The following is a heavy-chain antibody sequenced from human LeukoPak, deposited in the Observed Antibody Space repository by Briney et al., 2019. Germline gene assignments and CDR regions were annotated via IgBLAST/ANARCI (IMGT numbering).Heavy chain of an antibody. CDR1: GVSINREY. CDR2: IYYSGNT. D-gene: IGHD3-10*01. J-gene: IGHJ4*02. Sequence: SETLSLSCTVSGVSINREYWSWLPQPPGKGLEWIGCIYYSGNTNYHPSLKSRVTISVDTSKNQFSLKLSSVTAADTAVYYCARQGSTRNYVFDDWGQGTLVTVSS. V-gene: IGHV4-59*01. CDR3: ARQGSTRNYVFDD.